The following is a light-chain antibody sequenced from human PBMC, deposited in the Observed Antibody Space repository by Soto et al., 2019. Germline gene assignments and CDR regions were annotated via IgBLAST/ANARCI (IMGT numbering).Light chain of an antibody. J-gene: IGKJ2*01. V-gene: IGKV1-5*01. CDR3: QQYKDYVYT. Sequence: DIQMTQSPSTLSASVGDRVIITCRASQTVERWMAWYQQKPGNAPKLLISDVSTLERGVPSRFSGSGSATEFTLTISGLQPDDFATYYCQQYKDYVYTFGQGTKVDIK. CDR2: DVS. CDR1: QTVERW.